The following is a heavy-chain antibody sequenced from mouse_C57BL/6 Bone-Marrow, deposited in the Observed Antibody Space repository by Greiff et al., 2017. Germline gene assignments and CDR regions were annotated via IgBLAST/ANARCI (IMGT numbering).Heavy chain of an antibody. D-gene: IGHD1-1*01. Sequence: EVQLQESGGGLVKPGGSLKLSCAASGFTFSSYAMSWVRQTPEKRLEWVATISDGGSYTYYPDNVKGRFTISRDNAKNNLYLQMSHLKSEDTAMYYGARDQDYYGSSLDYWGQGTTLTVSS. CDR2: ISDGGSYT. J-gene: IGHJ2*01. V-gene: IGHV5-4*01. CDR1: GFTFSSYA. CDR3: ARDQDYYGSSLDY.